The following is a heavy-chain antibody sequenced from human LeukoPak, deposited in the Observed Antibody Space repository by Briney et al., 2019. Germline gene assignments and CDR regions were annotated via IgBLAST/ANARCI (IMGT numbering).Heavy chain of an antibody. CDR3: ARTYYYGSGSYYSP. Sequence: PLETLSLTCAVSGGSITSISYYWGWIRQPPGKGLEWIGYIYYSGSTNYNPSLKSRVTISVDTSKNQFSLKLSSVTAADTAVYYCARTYYYGSGSYYSPWGQGTLVTVSS. V-gene: IGHV4-61*05. J-gene: IGHJ5*02. D-gene: IGHD3-10*01. CDR1: GGSITSISYY. CDR2: IYYSGST.